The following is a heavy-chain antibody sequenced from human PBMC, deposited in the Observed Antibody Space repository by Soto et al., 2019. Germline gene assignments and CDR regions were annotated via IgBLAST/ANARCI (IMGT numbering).Heavy chain of an antibody. D-gene: IGHD7-27*01. V-gene: IGHV4-59*11. CDR1: GGSISNHY. CDR2: IYYNGNT. CDR3: TRANWYSEY. J-gene: IGHJ4*02. Sequence: QVQLQESGPGLVKPSETLSLTCSVSGGSISNHYWSWIRQPPGKGLERIGYIYYNGNTNYNPPLKSRVTMSVDTSRNQISLKLTTVTAADTAVYYCTRANWYSEYWGQGTLVTVSS.